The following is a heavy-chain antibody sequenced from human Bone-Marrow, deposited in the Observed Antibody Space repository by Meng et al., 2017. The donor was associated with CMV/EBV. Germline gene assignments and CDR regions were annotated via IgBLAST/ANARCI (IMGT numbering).Heavy chain of an antibody. CDR2: IYPGDSDT. Sequence: GGSLRLSCAASGFTFSSYWIGWVRQMPGKGLEWMGIIYPGDSDTRYSPSFQGQVTISADKSISTAYLQWSSLKASDTAMYYCARTLPYSNYGGHFDYWGQRTLVTVSS. D-gene: IGHD4-11*01. CDR1: GFTFSSYW. V-gene: IGHV5-51*01. J-gene: IGHJ4*02. CDR3: ARTLPYSNYGGHFDY.